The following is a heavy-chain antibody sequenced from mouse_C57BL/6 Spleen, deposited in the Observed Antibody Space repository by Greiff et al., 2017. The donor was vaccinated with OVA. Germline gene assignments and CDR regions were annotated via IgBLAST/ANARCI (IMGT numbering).Heavy chain of an antibody. D-gene: IGHD2-2*01. Sequence: VQLQESGAELVRPGASVTLSCKASGYTFTDYEMHWVKQTPVHGLEWIGAIDPETGGTAYNQKFKGKAILTADKSSSTAYMALRSLTSEDSAVYYCTTSMVTTREGDAMDYWGQGTAVTVSS. CDR1: GYTFTDYE. J-gene: IGHJ4*01. CDR2: IDPETGGT. CDR3: TTSMVTTREGDAMDY. V-gene: IGHV1-15*01.